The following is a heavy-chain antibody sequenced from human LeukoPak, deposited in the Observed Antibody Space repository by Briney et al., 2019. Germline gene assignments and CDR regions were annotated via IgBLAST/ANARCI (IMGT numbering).Heavy chain of an antibody. CDR3: ARGGTGYSSGWLRAFDI. D-gene: IGHD6-19*01. J-gene: IGHJ3*02. V-gene: IGHV1-2*02. CDR2: INPHSGGT. CDR1: GYMFTTYY. Sequence: GASVKVSCKTSGYMFTTYYPHWVRQAPGQGLEWMGWINPHSGGTNYAQKFQGRVTMTRDTSISTVYMELSSLRSDATAVYYCARGGTGYSSGWLRAFDIWGQGTMVTVSS.